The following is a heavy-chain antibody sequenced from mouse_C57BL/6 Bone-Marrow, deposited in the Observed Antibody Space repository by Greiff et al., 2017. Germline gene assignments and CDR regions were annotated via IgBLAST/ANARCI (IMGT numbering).Heavy chain of an antibody. J-gene: IGHJ4*01. V-gene: IGHV1-81*01. CDR1: GYTFTSYG. Sequence: VQLQQSGAELARPGASVKLSCKASGYTFTSYGISWVKQRTGQGLEWIGEIYPRSGNTYYNEKFKGKATLTADKSSSTTYMELRSLTSEDSAVYFCARPTPYAMDYWGQGTSVTVSS. CDR3: ARPTPYAMDY. CDR2: IYPRSGNT.